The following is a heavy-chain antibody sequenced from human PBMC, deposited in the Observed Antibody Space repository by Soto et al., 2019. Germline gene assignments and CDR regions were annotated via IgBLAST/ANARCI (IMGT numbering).Heavy chain of an antibody. CDR2: IDPSDSYT. Sequence: PGESLKISCKGSGYSFTSYWISWVRQMPGKGLEWMGRIDPSDSYTNYSPSFQGHVTISADKSISTAYLQWSSLKASDTAVYYCARHGGMVRGVMGSYYYYYGMDVWGQGTTVTVSS. D-gene: IGHD3-10*01. V-gene: IGHV5-10-1*01. J-gene: IGHJ6*02. CDR3: ARHGGMVRGVMGSYYYYYGMDV. CDR1: GYSFTSYW.